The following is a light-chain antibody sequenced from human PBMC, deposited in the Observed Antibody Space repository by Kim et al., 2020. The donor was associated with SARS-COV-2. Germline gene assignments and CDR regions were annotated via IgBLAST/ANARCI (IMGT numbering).Light chain of an antibody. J-gene: IGKJ1*01. Sequence: PASISCRSSQSLLSSDGNTYLSWLQQRPGQPPRLLIYKISTRFSGVPDRCSGSGAGTDVTLKINRGEAEDVGVYYCMQGKQFPWTFGQGTKVDIK. V-gene: IGKV2-24*01. CDR1: QSLLSSDGNTY. CDR2: KIS. CDR3: MQGKQFPWT.